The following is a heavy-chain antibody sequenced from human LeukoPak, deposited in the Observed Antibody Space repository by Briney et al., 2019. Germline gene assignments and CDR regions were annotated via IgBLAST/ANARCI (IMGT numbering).Heavy chain of an antibody. Sequence: QPGGSLRLSCAASGFTFSDYWLHWVRQAPGKGLEWVARIYSDVRRIKYADSVKGRFTISRDNAKNTLYLQMNALRVEDTAVYYCATSPVISRDWGQGTLVTVSS. D-gene: IGHD2-21*01. CDR2: IYSDVRRI. CDR1: GFTFSDYW. CDR3: ATSPVISRD. J-gene: IGHJ4*02. V-gene: IGHV3-74*03.